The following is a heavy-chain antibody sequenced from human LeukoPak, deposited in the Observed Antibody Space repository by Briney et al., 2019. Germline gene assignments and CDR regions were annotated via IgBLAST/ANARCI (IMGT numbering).Heavy chain of an antibody. CDR1: GLTFSRYG. CDR2: IRYDASNS. CDR3: ARLATNGGYGY. V-gene: IGHV3-33*07. D-gene: IGHD5-12*01. Sequence: GGSLRLSCAASGLTFSRYGMNWVRQAPGKGLEWVAFIRYDASNSYYADSVKGRFTISRDNAKNSLYLQMNSLRTEDTAVYYCARLATNGGYGYWGQGTLVTVSS. J-gene: IGHJ4*02.